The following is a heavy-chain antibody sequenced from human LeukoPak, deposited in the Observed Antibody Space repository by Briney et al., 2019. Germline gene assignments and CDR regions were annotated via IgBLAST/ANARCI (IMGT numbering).Heavy chain of an antibody. Sequence: SETLSLTCAVSGGSISSSNWWSWVRQPPGKGLEWIGEIYHSGSTNYNPSLKSRVTISVDTSKNQFSLKLSSVTAADTAVYYCARGIAAAAGFMFDPWGQGTLVTVSS. D-gene: IGHD6-13*01. V-gene: IGHV4-4*02. CDR2: IYHSGST. J-gene: IGHJ5*02. CDR3: ARGIAAAAGFMFDP. CDR1: GGSISSSNW.